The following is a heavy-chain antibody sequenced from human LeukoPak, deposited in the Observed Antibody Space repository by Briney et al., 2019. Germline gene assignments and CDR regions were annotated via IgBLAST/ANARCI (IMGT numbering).Heavy chain of an antibody. J-gene: IGHJ4*02. CDR1: GFTFSSYW. CDR2: INSDGSST. V-gene: IGHV3-74*01. Sequence: GGSLRLSCAASGFTFSSYWMHWVRQAPGKGLVWVSRINSDGSSTSYADSVKGRFTISRDNAKNTLYLQMNSLRAEDTAVYYCARIDYYDSSGYRHYHFDYWGQGTLVTVSS. CDR3: ARIDYYDSSGYRHYHFDY. D-gene: IGHD3-22*01.